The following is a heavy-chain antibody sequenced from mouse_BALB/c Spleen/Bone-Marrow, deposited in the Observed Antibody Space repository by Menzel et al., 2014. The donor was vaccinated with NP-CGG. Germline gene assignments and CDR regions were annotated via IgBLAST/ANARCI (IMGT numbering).Heavy chain of an antibody. Sequence: QVQLQQPGAELVRPWSSVKISCKASGYAISGYWMNWVKQRPGQGLEWIGQIYPGDDDTIYNGKFKGKATLTADKSSNTAYMQLSSLTSEDSAVYLCAREDYGNSWFAYWGQGTLVTVSA. CDR2: IYPGDDDT. V-gene: IGHV1-80*01. D-gene: IGHD2-1*01. J-gene: IGHJ3*01. CDR1: GYAISGYW. CDR3: AREDYGNSWFAY.